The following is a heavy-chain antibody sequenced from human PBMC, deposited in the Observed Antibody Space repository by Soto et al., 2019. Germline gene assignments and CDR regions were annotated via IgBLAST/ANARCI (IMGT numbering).Heavy chain of an antibody. V-gene: IGHV3-33*01. CDR3: ARDRANYDNSGYPWFFDL. CDR2: IWSDGSNK. J-gene: IGHJ2*01. D-gene: IGHD3-22*01. Sequence: GGSLRLSCVASGLTFSTHGMRWVRQSPGKGLDWVGVIWSDGSNKYYADSVKGRFTISRDNTKNTLYLEMDSLRAEDTAVYYCARDRANYDNSGYPWFFDLWGRGTLVTVSS. CDR1: GLTFSTHG.